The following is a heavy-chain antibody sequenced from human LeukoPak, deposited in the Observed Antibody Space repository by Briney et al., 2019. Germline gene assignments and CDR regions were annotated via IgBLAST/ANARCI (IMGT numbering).Heavy chain of an antibody. Sequence: SVKVSCKASEGTFNSYAISWVRQAPGQGLEWMGRIIPIFGTANYAQKFLGRVTITADKSTSTVYMELSSLRSEDTAVYYCARGGRSFYDSSGYHSFDPWGQGSLVTVSS. CDR1: EGTFNSYA. CDR2: IIPIFGTA. D-gene: IGHD3-22*01. CDR3: ARGGRSFYDSSGYHSFDP. J-gene: IGHJ5*02. V-gene: IGHV1-69*06.